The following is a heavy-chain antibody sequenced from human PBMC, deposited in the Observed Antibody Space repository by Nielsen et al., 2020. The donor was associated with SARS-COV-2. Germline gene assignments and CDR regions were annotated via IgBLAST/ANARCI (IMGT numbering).Heavy chain of an antibody. V-gene: IGHV4-59*01. Sequence: SETLSLTCSVSGASISSYYWSWIRQLPGKGLERIGYIYHSGITKINPSLKSRVTISVDTSKNQFSLKLSSVTAADTALYSCARATVYGDYGFFDNWGQGALVTVSS. CDR2: IYHSGIT. D-gene: IGHD4-17*01. CDR3: ARATVYGDYGFFDN. CDR1: GASISSYY. J-gene: IGHJ4*02.